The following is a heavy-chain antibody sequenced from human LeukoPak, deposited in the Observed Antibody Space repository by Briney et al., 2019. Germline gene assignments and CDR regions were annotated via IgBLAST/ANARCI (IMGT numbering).Heavy chain of an antibody. CDR1: GFAFNNYA. CDR2: ISWNSGAL. Sequence: GGSLRLSCAASGFAFNNYAMHWVRQAPGKGLEWVSGISWNSGALGYAHSVRGRFTISRDNGKNCLYLQITSLTPQHTPFYYFPKGPTNSWSVEDWFDAGRQGRLVTV. D-gene: IGHD6-13*01. CDR3: PKGPTNSWSVEDWFDA. V-gene: IGHV3-9*01. J-gene: IGHJ5*02.